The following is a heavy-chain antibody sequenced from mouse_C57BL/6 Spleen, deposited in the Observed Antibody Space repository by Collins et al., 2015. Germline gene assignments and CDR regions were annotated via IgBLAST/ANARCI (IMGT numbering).Heavy chain of an antibody. CDR2: FILEMVIL. CDR1: GYTFTSYW. V-gene: IGHV1-87*01. J-gene: IGHJ1*01. Sequence: QVQLQQSGAELARPGASVKLSCKASGYTFTSYWMQWVNRGLDRVWNGLGLFILEMVILGTLRSSKGKATLTADKSSSTAYMQLSSLASEDSAVYYCARGIYYGNYWYFDVWGAGTTVTVSS. CDR3: ARGIYYGNYWYFDV. D-gene: IGHD2-1*01.